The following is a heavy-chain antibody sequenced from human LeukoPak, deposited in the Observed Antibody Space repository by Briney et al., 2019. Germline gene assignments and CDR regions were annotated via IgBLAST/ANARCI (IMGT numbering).Heavy chain of an antibody. Sequence: GGSLRLSCAASRFTFSSYAMSWVRQAPGKGLEWVSAISGSGGSTYYADSVKGRFTISRDNSKNTLYLQMNSLRAEDTAVYYCAKYSSSWYFFWFDPWGQGTLVTVSS. J-gene: IGHJ5*02. CDR3: AKYSSSWYFFWFDP. V-gene: IGHV3-23*01. D-gene: IGHD6-13*01. CDR1: RFTFSSYA. CDR2: ISGSGGST.